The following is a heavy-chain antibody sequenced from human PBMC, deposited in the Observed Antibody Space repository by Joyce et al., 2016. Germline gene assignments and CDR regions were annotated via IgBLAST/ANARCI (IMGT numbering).Heavy chain of an antibody. D-gene: IGHD6-6*01. CDR1: GFSFSGYW. CDR2: INTDGRSP. CDR3: VRGISARPGGPNWFDP. Sequence: EVQLVESGGGLVQPGGSLRLSCAASGFSFSGYWIHWVRQAPGKGLVWVSRINTDGRSPRFPDSVKGRFAISRDNAKNTLFLQMNSLRAEDTAVYYCVRGISARPGGPNWFDPWGQGTLVTVSS. V-gene: IGHV3-74*01. J-gene: IGHJ5*02.